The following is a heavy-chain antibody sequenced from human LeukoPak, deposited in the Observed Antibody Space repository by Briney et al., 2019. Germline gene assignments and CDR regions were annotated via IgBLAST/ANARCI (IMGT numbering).Heavy chain of an antibody. D-gene: IGHD3-10*01. J-gene: IGHJ4*02. CDR3: AGGVTIVRGTSKHFDY. Sequence: SETLSLTCTVSGGSIRSGSYYWSWLRQAAGKGLEWIGRVYTSGSTNYNPSLESRVTISVDTSKNQFSLNLSSVTAADTAVYYCAGGVTIVRGTSKHFDYWGQGTLVTVSS. V-gene: IGHV4-61*02. CDR1: GGSIRSGSYY. CDR2: VYTSGST.